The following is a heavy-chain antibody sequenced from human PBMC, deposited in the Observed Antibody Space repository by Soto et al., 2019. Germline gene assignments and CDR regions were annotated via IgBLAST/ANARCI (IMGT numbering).Heavy chain of an antibody. CDR2: IVPIFGTA. D-gene: IGHD5-12*01. CDR3: ASRVNGYSGFATHC. Sequence: ASVKVSCKASGGTFNSYGLTWVRQAPGQGLEWMGRIVPIFGTANYAQKFQGRVTITADKSTSTAYMELSSLRFEDTGVYYCASRVNGYSGFATHCWGQGTLVTVSS. V-gene: IGHV1-69*06. J-gene: IGHJ4*02. CDR1: GGTFNSYG.